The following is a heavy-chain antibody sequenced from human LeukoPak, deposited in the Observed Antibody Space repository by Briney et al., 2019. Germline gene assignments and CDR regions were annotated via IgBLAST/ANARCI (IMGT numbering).Heavy chain of an antibody. CDR1: GFTFSSYG. J-gene: IGHJ4*02. CDR2: IPYDGSNK. CDR3: AKPARTDYTDY. Sequence: GGSLRLSCAASGFTFSSYGMHWVRQAPGKGLEWVAVIPYDGSNKYYADSVKGRFTISRDNSKNTLYLQMNSLRAEDMAVYYCAKPARTDYTDYWGQGTLVTVSS. D-gene: IGHD1-14*01. V-gene: IGHV3-30*18.